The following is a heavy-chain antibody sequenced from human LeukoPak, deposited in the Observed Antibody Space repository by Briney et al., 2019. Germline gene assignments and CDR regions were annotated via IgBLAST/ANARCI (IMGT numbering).Heavy chain of an antibody. CDR2: INPDSGGT. V-gene: IGHV1-2*02. CDR1: GYTFTDYY. D-gene: IGHD6-6*01. CDR3: AREHSSSFRVGDY. Sequence: ASVKVSCKASGYTFTDYYIHWVRQAPGQGLEWMGWINPDSGGTNYAHKFQGRVTMTRDTSNTTAYMELTRLRSDDTAVYYCAREHSSSFRVGDYWGQGTLVTVSS. J-gene: IGHJ4*02.